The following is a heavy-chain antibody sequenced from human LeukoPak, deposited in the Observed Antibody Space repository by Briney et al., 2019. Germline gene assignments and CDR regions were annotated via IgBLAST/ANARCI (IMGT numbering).Heavy chain of an antibody. J-gene: IGHJ4*02. CDR3: ARALPVWYDILTGPDY. CDR1: GFTFSSYA. V-gene: IGHV3-23*01. CDR2: ISGSGGST. Sequence: GGSLRLSCAASGFTFSSYAMSWVRQAPGKGLEWVSAISGSGGSTYYADSVKGRFTISRDNSKNTLYLQMNSLRAEDTAVYYCARALPVWYDILTGPDYWGQGTLVTVSS. D-gene: IGHD3-9*01.